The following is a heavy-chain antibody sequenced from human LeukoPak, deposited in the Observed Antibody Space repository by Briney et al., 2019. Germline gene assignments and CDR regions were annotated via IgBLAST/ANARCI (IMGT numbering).Heavy chain of an antibody. J-gene: IGHJ4*02. Sequence: GGSLRLSCAASGFTFSSYGVSWVRQAPGKGLEWVSAIGGSGDSTHYADSVKGRFTISRDNSENTVYLQMNSLRAEDTAIYYCAKDWSGSDYFDYWGQGTLVTVSS. CDR2: IGGSGDST. CDR3: AKDWSGSDYFDY. V-gene: IGHV3-23*01. D-gene: IGHD1-14*01. CDR1: GFTFSSYG.